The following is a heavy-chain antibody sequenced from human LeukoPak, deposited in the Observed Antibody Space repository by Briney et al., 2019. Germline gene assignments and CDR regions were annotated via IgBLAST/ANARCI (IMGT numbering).Heavy chain of an antibody. CDR2: IYWDDDR. Sequence: SGPTLVNPTQTLTLTYTFSGFSLSTRGVGVGWIRQPPGKALEWLALIYWDDDRRYSPSLKNRLTITKDTSKNQVVLTMTNMDPVDTATYYCAHSAGYYGGNSLAYWGQGTLVTVSS. CDR1: GFSLSTRGVG. CDR3: AHSAGYYGGNSLAY. J-gene: IGHJ4*02. V-gene: IGHV2-5*02. D-gene: IGHD4-23*01.